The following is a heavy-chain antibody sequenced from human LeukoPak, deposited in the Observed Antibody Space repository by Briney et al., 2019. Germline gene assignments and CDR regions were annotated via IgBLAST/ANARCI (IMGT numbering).Heavy chain of an antibody. Sequence: GASVKVSCKASGGTFSSYAISWVRQAPGQGLAWMGRIIPILGIANYAQKFQGRVTITADKSTSTAYMELSSLRSEDTAVYYCARATVTRYYFDYWGQGTLVTVSS. D-gene: IGHD4-17*01. CDR2: IIPILGIA. CDR1: GGTFSSYA. V-gene: IGHV1-69*04. J-gene: IGHJ4*02. CDR3: ARATVTRYYFDY.